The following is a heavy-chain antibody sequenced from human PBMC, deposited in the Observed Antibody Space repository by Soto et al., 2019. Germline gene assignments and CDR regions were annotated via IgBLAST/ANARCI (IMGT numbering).Heavy chain of an antibody. CDR3: ARDYGDYGTPDY. V-gene: IGHV3-30-3*01. Sequence: QVQLVESGGGVVQPGRSLRLSCAASGFTFSSYAMHWVRQAPGKGLEWVAVISYDGSNKYYADSVKGRFTISRDNSKNTPYLQMNSLRAEDTAVYYCARDYGDYGTPDYWGQGTLVTVSS. CDR2: ISYDGSNK. CDR1: GFTFSSYA. D-gene: IGHD4-17*01. J-gene: IGHJ4*02.